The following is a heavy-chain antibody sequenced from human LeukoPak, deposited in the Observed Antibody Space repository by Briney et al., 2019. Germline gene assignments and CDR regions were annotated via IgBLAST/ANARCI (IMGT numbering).Heavy chain of an antibody. CDR1: GFTFSSYG. J-gene: IGHJ4*02. CDR2: ISYDGSNK. V-gene: IGHV3-30*18. Sequence: AGGSLRLSCAASGFTFSSYGMHWVRQAPGKGLEWVAVISYDGSNKYYADSVKGRFTISRDNSKNTLYLQMNSLRAEDTAVYYCAKDSSPVVTATLDYWGQGTLVTVSS. CDR3: AKDSSPVVTATLDY. D-gene: IGHD2-21*02.